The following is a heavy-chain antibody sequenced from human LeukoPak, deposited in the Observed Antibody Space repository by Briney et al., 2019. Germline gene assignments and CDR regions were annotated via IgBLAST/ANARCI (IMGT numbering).Heavy chain of an antibody. J-gene: IGHJ3*02. CDR2: ISGAGGTT. CDR3: ARDPNGDYIGAFEI. V-gene: IGHV3-23*01. D-gene: IGHD4-17*01. Sequence: GGSLRLSCAASGFTFSSYAMMWLRQAPGKGLEWVSAISGAGGTTLYADSVKGRFTISRDNSKNTLYLQMTSLRVEDTAVYYCARDPNGDYIGAFEIWGQGTMVTVSS. CDR1: GFTFSSYA.